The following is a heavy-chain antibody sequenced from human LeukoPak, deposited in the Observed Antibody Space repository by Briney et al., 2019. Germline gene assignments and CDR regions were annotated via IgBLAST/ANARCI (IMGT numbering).Heavy chain of an antibody. CDR2: LYSDDTT. J-gene: IGHJ4*02. D-gene: IGHD5-24*01. V-gene: IGHV3-66*01. Sequence: GGSLRLSCAASGFTVSSNYMNWVRQAPGKGLEWVSVLYSDDTTYYAESAKGRFTISRDNAKNTLYLQMNNLRAEDTAVYYCARGGFHDNYALFDYWGRGPLVTVSS. CDR1: GFTVSSNY. CDR3: ARGGFHDNYALFDY.